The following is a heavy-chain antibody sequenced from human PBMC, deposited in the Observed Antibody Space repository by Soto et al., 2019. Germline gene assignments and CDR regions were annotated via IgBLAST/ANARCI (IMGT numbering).Heavy chain of an antibody. Sequence: SQTLSLTFAISGDSVSSNSAAWNCIRPPPSRGLEWLGRTYYRSKWYNDYAVSVKSRIPINPDTSKNQFSMQLNAVTTEDTAVYYCARESTVVPHNWFDPWGQGTLVTVSS. J-gene: IGHJ5*02. V-gene: IGHV6-1*01. CDR2: TYYRSKWYN. CDR3: ARESTVVPHNWFDP. CDR1: GDSVSSNSAA. D-gene: IGHD2-15*01.